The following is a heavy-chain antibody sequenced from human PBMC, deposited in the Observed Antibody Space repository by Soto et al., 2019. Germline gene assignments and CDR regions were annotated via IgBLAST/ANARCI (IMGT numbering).Heavy chain of an antibody. Sequence: GESLKISCAASGFTFSSYWMSWVRQAPGKGLEWVANIKQDGSEKYYVDSVKGRFTISRDNAKNSLYLQMNSLRAEDTAVYYCARSAPLIVVVVAATFDYWGQGTLVTVSS. V-gene: IGHV3-7*03. CDR1: GFTFSSYW. D-gene: IGHD2-15*01. CDR2: IKQDGSEK. CDR3: ARSAPLIVVVVAATFDY. J-gene: IGHJ4*02.